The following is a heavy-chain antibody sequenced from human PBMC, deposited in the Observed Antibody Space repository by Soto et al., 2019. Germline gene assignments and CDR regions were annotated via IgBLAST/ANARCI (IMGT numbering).Heavy chain of an antibody. CDR1: GYTFTSYA. CDR3: ARGPGGPDGPGDY. D-gene: IGHD2-15*01. CDR2: INAGNGNT. Sequence: QVQLVQSGAEVKKPGASVKVSCKASGYTFTSYAMHWVRQAPGQRLEWMGWINAGNGNTKYSQKFQGRVTITRDTPASTAYMELSSLRSEDTAVYDGARGPGGPDGPGDYWGQGTLVTVSS. J-gene: IGHJ4*02. V-gene: IGHV1-3*01.